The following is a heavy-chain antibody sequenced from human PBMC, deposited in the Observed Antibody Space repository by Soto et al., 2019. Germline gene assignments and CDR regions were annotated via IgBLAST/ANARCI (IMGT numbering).Heavy chain of an antibody. CDR3: ARQGYCSSTSCPRDYYYGMDV. D-gene: IGHD2-2*01. J-gene: IGHJ6*02. CDR1: GYSFTSYW. V-gene: IGHV5-10-1*01. CDR2: IDPSGSYT. Sequence: PGESLKISCKGSGYSFTSYWISWVRQMPGKGLEWMGRIDPSGSYTNYSPSFQGHVTISADKSISTAYLQWSSLKASDTAMYYCARQGYCSSTSCPRDYYYGMDVWGQGTTVTVSS.